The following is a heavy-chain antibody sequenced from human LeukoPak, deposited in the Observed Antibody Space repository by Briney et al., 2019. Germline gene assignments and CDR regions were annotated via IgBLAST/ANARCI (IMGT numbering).Heavy chain of an antibody. V-gene: IGHV4-30-4*08. Sequence: SETLSLTCTVSGGSISSGDYYWSWIRQPPGKGLEWIGYIYYSGSTYYNPSLKSRVTISVDTSKNQFSLKLSSVTAADTAVYYCARDRGSGSYQHYYYYYYMDVRGKGTTVTVSS. CDR3: ARDRGSGSYQHYYYYYYMDV. J-gene: IGHJ6*03. D-gene: IGHD3-10*01. CDR2: IYYSGST. CDR1: GGSISSGDYY.